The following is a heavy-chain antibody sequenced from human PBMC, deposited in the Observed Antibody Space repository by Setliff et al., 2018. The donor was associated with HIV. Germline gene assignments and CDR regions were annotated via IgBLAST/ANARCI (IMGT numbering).Heavy chain of an antibody. CDR3: ARGSRSHGGMFGY. J-gene: IGHJ4*02. CDR1: GGSISSSSYY. CDR2: MHHSGST. D-gene: IGHD6-13*01. V-gene: IGHV4-39*07. Sequence: SETLSLTCTVSGGSISSSSYYWGWIRQSPGKGLEWIGTMHHSGSTYYNPSLKSRVAIFIDTSKNQFSLKLSSVTAADTAIYYCARGSRSHGGMFGYWGQGTLVTVSS.